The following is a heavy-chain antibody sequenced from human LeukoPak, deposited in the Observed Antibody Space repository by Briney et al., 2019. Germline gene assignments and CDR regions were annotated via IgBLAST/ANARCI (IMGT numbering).Heavy chain of an antibody. Sequence: LRLSCAASGFTFSSYTMSWIRQHPGKGLEWIGYIYYSGSTYYNPSLKSRVTISVDTSKNQFSLKLSSVTAADTAVYYCARFWLGGYYYFDYWGQGTLVTVSS. D-gene: IGHD3-22*01. CDR2: IYYSGST. V-gene: IGHV4-31*02. CDR1: GFTFSSYT. J-gene: IGHJ4*02. CDR3: ARFWLGGYYYFDY.